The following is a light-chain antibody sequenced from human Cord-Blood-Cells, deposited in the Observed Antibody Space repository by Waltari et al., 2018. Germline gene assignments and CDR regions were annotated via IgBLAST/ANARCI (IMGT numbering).Light chain of an antibody. J-gene: IGLJ3*02. CDR2: DVS. CDR3: CSYAGSYTWV. CDR1: SSDVGGYNY. Sequence: QSALTQPRSVSGSPGQSVTISCTGTSSDVGGYNYVPWSQQHPGKAPKFMIYDVSKRPSGVPDRFSGSKSGNTASLTISGLQAEDEADYYCCSYAGSYTWVFGGGTKLTVL. V-gene: IGLV2-11*01.